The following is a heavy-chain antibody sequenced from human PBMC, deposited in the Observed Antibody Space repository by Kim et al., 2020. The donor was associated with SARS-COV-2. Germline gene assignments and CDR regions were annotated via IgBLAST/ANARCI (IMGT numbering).Heavy chain of an antibody. CDR1: GGTFSSYA. J-gene: IGHJ6*02. CDR2: IIPIFGTA. D-gene: IGHD2-2*01. V-gene: IGHV1-69*13. CDR3: ARREDIVVVPAARVKQLVRNYYYYGMDV. Sequence: SVKVSCKASGGTFSSYAISWVRQAPGQGLEWMGGIIPIFGTANYAQKFQGRVTITADESTSKAYMELSSLRSEDTAVYYCARREDIVVVPAARVKQLVRNYYYYGMDVWGQGTTVTVSS.